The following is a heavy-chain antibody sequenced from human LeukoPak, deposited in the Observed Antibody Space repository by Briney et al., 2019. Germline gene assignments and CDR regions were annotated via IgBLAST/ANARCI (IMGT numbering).Heavy chain of an antibody. Sequence: GGSLRLSCAASGLTFSSYGMHWVRQAPGKGLEWVAFIRYDGSNKYYADSVKGRFTISRDNSKNTLYLQMNSLRAEDTAVYYCAKLEGLLWFGELSPFFDYWGQGTLVTVSS. V-gene: IGHV3-30*02. D-gene: IGHD3-10*01. CDR1: GLTFSSYG. CDR3: AKLEGLLWFGELSPFFDY. J-gene: IGHJ4*02. CDR2: IRYDGSNK.